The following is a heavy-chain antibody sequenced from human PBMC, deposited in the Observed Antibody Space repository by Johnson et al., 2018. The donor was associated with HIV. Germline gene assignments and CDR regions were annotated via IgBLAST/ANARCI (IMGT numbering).Heavy chain of an antibody. Sequence: VQLVESGGGLVQPGGSLRLSCAASGFTFSSYWIHWVRQAPGKGLVWVSRINSDGSSTSYADSVKGRFTISRDNAKNTLYLQMNSLRAEDTAVYYCVREKGVVATYDAFDIWGQGTMVTVSS. CDR2: INSDGSST. CDR1: GFTFSSYW. D-gene: IGHD5-12*01. V-gene: IGHV3-74*01. J-gene: IGHJ3*02. CDR3: VREKGVVATYDAFDI.